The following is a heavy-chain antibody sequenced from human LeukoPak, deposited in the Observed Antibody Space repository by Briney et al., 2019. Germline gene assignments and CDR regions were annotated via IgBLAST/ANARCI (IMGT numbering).Heavy chain of an antibody. J-gene: IGHJ4*02. CDR3: ARGNSPLGYCSSTSCYDFDY. Sequence: SVRVSCKASGGTFIIYAICGVRQAPGQGVGWMGGVIPIFGTANYAQKFQGRVTITADESTSTAYMKLSRLRSEDTAVYYCARGNSPLGYCSSTSCYDFDYWGQGPLVTVSS. D-gene: IGHD2-2*01. V-gene: IGHV1-69*13. CDR2: VIPIFGTA. CDR1: GGTFIIYA.